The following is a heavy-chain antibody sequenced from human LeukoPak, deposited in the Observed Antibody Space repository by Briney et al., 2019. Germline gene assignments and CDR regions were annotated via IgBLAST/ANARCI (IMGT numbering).Heavy chain of an antibody. CDR2: ISSSSSYI. J-gene: IGHJ6*02. V-gene: IGHV3-21*01. D-gene: IGHD3-10*01. Sequence: PGGSLRLSCAASGFTFSSYSMNWVRQAPGKGLEWVSSISSSSSYIYYADSVKGRFTISRDNAKNSLYLQMNSLRAEDTAVYYCARDLSMVRPYYYGMDVWGQGTTVTVSS. CDR1: GFTFSSYS. CDR3: ARDLSMVRPYYYGMDV.